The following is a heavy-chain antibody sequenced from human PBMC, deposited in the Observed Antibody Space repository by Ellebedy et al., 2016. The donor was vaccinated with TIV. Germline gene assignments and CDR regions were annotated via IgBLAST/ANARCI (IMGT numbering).Heavy chain of an antibody. D-gene: IGHD6-13*01. V-gene: IGHV5-51*01. J-gene: IGHJ4*02. Sequence: GESLKISCNGFGYSFTDYWIGWVRQMPGKGLEWMGIIYPGDSDIRYSPSFQGQVTISADKSISTAYLQWSSLKASDTAMYYCARQAGSWFSGGSKAVVYWGQGTLVTVSS. CDR2: IYPGDSDI. CDR3: ARQAGSWFSGGSKAVVY. CDR1: GYSFTDYW.